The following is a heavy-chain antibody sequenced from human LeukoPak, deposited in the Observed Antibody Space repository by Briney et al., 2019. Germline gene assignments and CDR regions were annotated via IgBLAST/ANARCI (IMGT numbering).Heavy chain of an antibody. V-gene: IGHV4-34*01. J-gene: IGHJ4*02. Sequence: SETLSLTCAVYGGSFSGYYWSWLRQPPGTPLEWTGEVNHSVRTNYKPSLKSRVTISVDTSKNQFSLKLSSVTAADTAVYYCARSGHGYCSSTIFRPFDYWGQGTLVTVSS. CDR2: VNHSVRT. D-gene: IGHD2-2*01. CDR1: GGSFSGYY. CDR3: ARSGHGYCSSTIFRPFDY.